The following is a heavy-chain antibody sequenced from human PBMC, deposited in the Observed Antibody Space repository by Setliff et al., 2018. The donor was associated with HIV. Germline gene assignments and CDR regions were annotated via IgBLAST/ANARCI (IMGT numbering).Heavy chain of an antibody. Sequence: SETLSLTCTVSGGSISSYYWSWIRQPPGKGLEWIGYIYTSGSTNYNPSLKSRVTISVDTSKNQFSLKLASVTAADTAVYYCARGLSFYDPGGFDYWGQGTLVTVS. CDR2: IYTSGST. CDR3: ARGLSFYDPGGFDY. J-gene: IGHJ4*02. D-gene: IGHD3-22*01. V-gene: IGHV4-4*09. CDR1: GGSISSYY.